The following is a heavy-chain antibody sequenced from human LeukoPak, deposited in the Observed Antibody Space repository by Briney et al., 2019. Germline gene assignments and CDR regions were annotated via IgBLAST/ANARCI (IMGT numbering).Heavy chain of an antibody. D-gene: IGHD1-14*01. Sequence: GGPLSLPCAAPGSTFSTTALTWARQPPGKGLEWVSSVSGSGGGTYYADSVKGRFTISRDNSRNTLSLQMNSLSAEDTAVYYCATSSAPGTTFDYWGQGTLVTVSS. J-gene: IGHJ4*02. V-gene: IGHV3-23*01. CDR2: VSGSGGGT. CDR3: ATSSAPGTTFDY. CDR1: GSTFSTTA.